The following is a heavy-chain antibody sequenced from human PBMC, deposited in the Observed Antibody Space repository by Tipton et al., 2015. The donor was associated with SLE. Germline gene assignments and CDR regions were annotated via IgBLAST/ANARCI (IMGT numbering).Heavy chain of an antibody. CDR2: IYYSGST. J-gene: IGHJ4*02. V-gene: IGHV4-59*12. D-gene: IGHD1-1*01. CDR3: ARVEGPYYFDY. CDR1: GGSISSYY. Sequence: TLSLTCTVSGGSISSYYWSWIRQPPGKGLEWIVYIYYSGSTNYNPSLKSRVTISVDTSKNQFSLKLSSVTAADTAVYYCARVEGPYYFDYWGQGTLVTVSS.